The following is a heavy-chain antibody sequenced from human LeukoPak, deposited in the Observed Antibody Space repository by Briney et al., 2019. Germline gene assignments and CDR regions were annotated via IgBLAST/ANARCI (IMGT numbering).Heavy chain of an antibody. CDR2: ISSNSKYL. J-gene: IGHJ6*03. V-gene: IGHV3-21*01. CDR1: GFTFSLYS. Sequence: GGSLRLSCAASGFTFSLYSLNWVRQAPGKGLEWVSSISSNSKYLYYADSVKGRFTISRDNAKNSLYLQMNSLRAEDTAVYYCARVLYQYYYMDVWGKGTTVTVSS. CDR3: ARVLYQYYYMDV. D-gene: IGHD2-15*01.